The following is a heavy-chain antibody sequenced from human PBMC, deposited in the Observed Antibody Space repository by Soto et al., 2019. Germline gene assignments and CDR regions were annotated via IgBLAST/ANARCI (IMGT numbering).Heavy chain of an antibody. J-gene: IGHJ6*01. V-gene: IGHV3-30-3*01. Sequence: QVQLVESGGDVVQPGRSLRLSCAASGFTFSSYAMHWVRQAPGKGLEWVAVISYDGSNKYYADSVKGRFTISRDNSKNTLYLQMNSLRAEDTAVYYCARGGYCSGGSCYSGRYYYYYGMDVW. CDR2: ISYDGSNK. D-gene: IGHD2-15*01. CDR3: ARGGYCSGGSCYSGRYYYYYGMDV. CDR1: GFTFSSYA.